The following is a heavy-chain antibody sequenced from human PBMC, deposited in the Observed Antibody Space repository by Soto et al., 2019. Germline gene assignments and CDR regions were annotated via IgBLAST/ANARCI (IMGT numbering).Heavy chain of an antibody. J-gene: IGHJ6*02. CDR2: FDPEDGET. V-gene: IGHV1-24*01. Sequence: QVQLVQSGAEVKKPGASVKVSCKVSGYTLTELSMHWVRQAPGKVLEWMGGFDPEDGETIYAQKFQGRVTMTEETSTDTANMELSSLRSEDTAVYYCATAEPGPGHYYYGMDVWGQGTTVTVSS. CDR1: GYTLTELS. CDR3: ATAEPGPGHYYYGMDV.